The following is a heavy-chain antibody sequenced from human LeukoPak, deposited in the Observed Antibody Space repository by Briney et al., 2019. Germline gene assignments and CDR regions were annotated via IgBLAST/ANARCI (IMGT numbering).Heavy chain of an antibody. Sequence: ASVKVSCKASGYSFTGYYIHWVRQAPGQGLEWMGWINPQSGDTNYLQKFQGRVTMTRDTSISTVDMELSSLRSEDTAVYYCARAPVGIPGADWFDPWGQGTLVTVSS. V-gene: IGHV1-2*02. CDR2: INPQSGDT. J-gene: IGHJ5*02. CDR1: GYSFTGYY. CDR3: ARAPVGIPGADWFDP. D-gene: IGHD4/OR15-4a*01.